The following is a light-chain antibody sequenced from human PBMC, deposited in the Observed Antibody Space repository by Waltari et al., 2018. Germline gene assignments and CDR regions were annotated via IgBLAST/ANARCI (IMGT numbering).Light chain of an antibody. CDR2: GAS. CDR1: QSVSSN. CDR3: QQYNTWPPST. J-gene: IGKJ2*02. V-gene: IGKV3-15*01. Sequence: EIVMTQSPAALSVSPGERATLSCRASQSVSSNLAWYQHKPGQTPRLLISGASTRATGVPARFSGSGSGTEFTLTISSLQSEDSAIYYCQQYNTWPPSTFGQGTKLEIK.